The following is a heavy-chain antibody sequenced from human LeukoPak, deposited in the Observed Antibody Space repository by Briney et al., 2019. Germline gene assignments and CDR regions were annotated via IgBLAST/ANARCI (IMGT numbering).Heavy chain of an antibody. Sequence: GGSLRLSCAASGFTVSSNYMSWVRQAPGKGLEWVSVIYSGGRTYYVDSVKGRFTISRDNSKNTLYLQMNSLRAEDTAVYYCAELGITMIGGVWGKGTTVTISS. D-gene: IGHD3-10*02. CDR2: IYSGGRT. J-gene: IGHJ6*04. CDR1: GFTVSSNY. V-gene: IGHV3-66*01. CDR3: AELGITMIGGV.